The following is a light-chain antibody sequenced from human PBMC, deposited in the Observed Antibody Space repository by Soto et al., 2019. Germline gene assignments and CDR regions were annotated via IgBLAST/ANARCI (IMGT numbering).Light chain of an antibody. J-gene: IGKJ1*01. CDR1: QSISSY. CDR3: QQSYSTPPT. CDR2: AAS. Sequence: DIQMTQSPSSLSASVGDRVTITCRASQSISSYLNWYQQKPGKAPKLLIYAASSLQSGVPSRFSGSGSGTDFTLTINSLQPEDCATYYCQQSYSTPPTFGQGTKVEIK. V-gene: IGKV1-39*01.